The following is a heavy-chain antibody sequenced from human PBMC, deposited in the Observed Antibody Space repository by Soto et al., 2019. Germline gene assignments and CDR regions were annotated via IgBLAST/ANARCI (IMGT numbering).Heavy chain of an antibody. CDR2: INHSGST. V-gene: IGHV4-34*01. J-gene: IGHJ6*03. CDR3: ARCPYCSGGSCYSEVSYYYYYMDV. CDR1: GGSFSGYY. D-gene: IGHD2-15*01. Sequence: SETLSLTCAVYGGSFSGYYWSWIRQPPGKGLEWIGEINHSGSTNYNPSLKSRVTISVDTSKNQFSLKLSSVTAADTAVYYCARCPYCSGGSCYSEVSYYYYYMDVWGKGTTVTVSS.